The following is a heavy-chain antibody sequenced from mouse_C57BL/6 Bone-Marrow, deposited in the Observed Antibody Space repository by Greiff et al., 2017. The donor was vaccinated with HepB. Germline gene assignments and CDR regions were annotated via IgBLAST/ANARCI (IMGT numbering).Heavy chain of an antibody. J-gene: IGHJ2*01. Sequence: QVQLKQPGAELVRPGSSVKLSCKASGYTFTSYWMDWVKQRPGQGLEWIGNIYPSDSETHYNQKFKDKATLTVDKSSSTAYMQLSSLTSEDSAVYYCAREGIYYGNYFDYWGQGTTLTVSS. CDR1: GYTFTSYW. V-gene: IGHV1-61*01. D-gene: IGHD2-1*01. CDR2: IYPSDSET. CDR3: AREGIYYGNYFDY.